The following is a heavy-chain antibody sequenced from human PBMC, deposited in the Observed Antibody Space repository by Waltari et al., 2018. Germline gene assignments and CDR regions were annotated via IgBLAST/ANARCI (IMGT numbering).Heavy chain of an antibody. V-gene: IGHV1-69-2*01. J-gene: IGHJ3*01. CDR3: AAALGGGISASRPFHF. D-gene: IGHD3-10*01. CDR2: LDPEDGQA. CDR1: GDTFTANY. Sequence: EVQLLQSGAEVKKPGTPVTISCKVSGDTFTANYIHWIQQAPGKGLQWMGLLDPEDGQAVYAEKFQGRVTMTADTSIHTAYMELTSLTSEDTAFYYCAAALGGGISASRPFHFWGQGTMITVSS.